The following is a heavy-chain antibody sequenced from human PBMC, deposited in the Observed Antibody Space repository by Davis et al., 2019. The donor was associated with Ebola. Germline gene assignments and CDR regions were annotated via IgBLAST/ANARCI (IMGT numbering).Heavy chain of an antibody. CDR1: GGTFSSYT. J-gene: IGHJ4*02. CDR2: ISAYNGNT. D-gene: IGHD2-21*01. Sequence: ASVKVSCKASGGTFSSYTISWVRQAPGQGLEWMGWISAYNGNTNYAQKLQGRVTMTTDTSTSTAYMELRSLRSDDTAVYYCARESWGLWYLGYWGQGTLVTVSS. CDR3: ARESWGLWYLGY. V-gene: IGHV1-18*01.